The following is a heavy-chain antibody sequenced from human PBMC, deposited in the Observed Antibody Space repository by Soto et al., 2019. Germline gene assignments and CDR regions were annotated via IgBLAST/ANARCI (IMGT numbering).Heavy chain of an antibody. CDR2: IYYSGST. D-gene: IGHD5-12*01. J-gene: IGHJ3*02. CDR3: ARVRRWLVPLKDAFDI. Sequence: SATLSLTCTVSGGSISSYYWSWIRQPPGKGLEWIGYIYYSGSTIYNPSLKSRVTISVDTSKNQFSLKLSSVTVADTAVYYCARVRRWLVPLKDAFDIWGQGTMVTVSS. V-gene: IGHV4-59*01. CDR1: GGSISSYY.